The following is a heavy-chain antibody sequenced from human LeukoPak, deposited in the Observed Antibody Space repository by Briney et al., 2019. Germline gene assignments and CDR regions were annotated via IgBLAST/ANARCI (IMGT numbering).Heavy chain of an antibody. V-gene: IGHV3-9*01. Sequence: PGGSLRLSCAASGFTFDDYAMHWVRQAPGKGLEWVSGISWNSGSIGYADSVKGRFTISRDNAKNSLYLQMNSLRAEDTALYYCAKAPYPNYYDSSGYYYPNWFDPWGQGTLVTVSS. CDR3: AKAPYPNYYDSSGYYYPNWFDP. J-gene: IGHJ5*02. D-gene: IGHD3-22*01. CDR1: GFTFDDYA. CDR2: ISWNSGSI.